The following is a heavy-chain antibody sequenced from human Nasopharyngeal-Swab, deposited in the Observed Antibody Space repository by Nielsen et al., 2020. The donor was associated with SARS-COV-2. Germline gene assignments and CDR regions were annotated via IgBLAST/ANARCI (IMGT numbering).Heavy chain of an antibody. CDR2: INPSDGDT. Sequence: ASVKVSCKASGYGFTSHYMHWVRQAPGQGLEGMGMINPSDGDTTYAQKFQDRLTMARTTSTNTVYMELTSLTSEDTAAYFCARDLVGFSNWLDPWGQGTLVTVSS. V-gene: IGHV1-46*01. J-gene: IGHJ5*02. D-gene: IGHD3-3*01. CDR1: GYGFTSHY. CDR3: ARDLVGFSNWLDP.